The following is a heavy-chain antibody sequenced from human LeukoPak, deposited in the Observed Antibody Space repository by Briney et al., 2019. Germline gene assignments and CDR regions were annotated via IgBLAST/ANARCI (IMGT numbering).Heavy chain of an antibody. D-gene: IGHD2-21*01. CDR1: GFTFSTYG. Sequence: TGGSLRLSCAASGFTFSTYGMHWVRQAPGKGLVWVSRLNTGGSTTDYADSVKGRFSISRDNAKNTLYLQMNSLRVEDTAVYYCARDQVLWWKPVGNFDLWGRGTLVTVSS. CDR3: ARDQVLWWKPVGNFDL. CDR2: LNTGGSTT. J-gene: IGHJ2*01. V-gene: IGHV3-74*01.